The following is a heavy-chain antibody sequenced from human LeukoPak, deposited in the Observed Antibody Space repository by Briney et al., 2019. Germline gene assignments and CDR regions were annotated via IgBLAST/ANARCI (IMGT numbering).Heavy chain of an antibody. D-gene: IGHD4-23*01. V-gene: IGHV3-74*01. Sequence: GSLRLSCAASGFTFSSYWMNWVRQAPGKGLVWVSRIASDGSSTTCADSVKGRFSISRDNAKNTLYLQMNSLRVEDTAAYYCARGRPHGNDYWGQGTLVTVSS. CDR1: GFTFSSYW. CDR3: ARGRPHGNDY. CDR2: IASDGSST. J-gene: IGHJ4*02.